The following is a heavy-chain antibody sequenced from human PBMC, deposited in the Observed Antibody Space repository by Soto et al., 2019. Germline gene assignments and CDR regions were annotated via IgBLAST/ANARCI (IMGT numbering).Heavy chain of an antibody. V-gene: IGHV1-3*01. D-gene: IGHD2-15*01. CDR1: GYTFTRYS. Sequence: SVKVYCRASGYTFTRYSMNWVRQATGQRLEWMGWINPDNGNTKSSQKFQDRVIITRDTSASTAYMDLSSLRSEDTAVYYCARGIATGQLDPWGQGTLVTVSS. CDR2: INPDNGNT. CDR3: ARGIATGQLDP. J-gene: IGHJ5*02.